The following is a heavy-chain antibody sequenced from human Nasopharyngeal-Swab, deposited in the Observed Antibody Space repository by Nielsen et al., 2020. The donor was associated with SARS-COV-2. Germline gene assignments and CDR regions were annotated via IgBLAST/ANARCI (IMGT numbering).Heavy chain of an antibody. D-gene: IGHD6-19*01. CDR2: IYTSGST. CDR1: GGSISSGSYY. V-gene: IGHV4-61*02. CDR3: ARAWVAGHFDY. Sequence: SDTLSLTCTVSGGSISSGSYYWSWIRQPAGKGLEWIGRIYTSGSTNYNPSLKSRVTISVDPSKNQFSLKLSSVTAADTAVYYCARAWVAGHFDYWGQGTLVTVSS. J-gene: IGHJ4*02.